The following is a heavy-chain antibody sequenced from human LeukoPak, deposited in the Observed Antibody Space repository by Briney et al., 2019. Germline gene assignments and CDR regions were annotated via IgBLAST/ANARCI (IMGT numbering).Heavy chain of an antibody. CDR3: AIRYSSSWYSDAFDI. J-gene: IGHJ3*02. Sequence: SETLSLTCTVSGGSISSYYWSWIRQPPGKGLEWIGYIYYSGSTNYNPSLKSRVTISVDTSKNQFSLKVSSVTAADMAVYYCAIRYSSSWYSDAFDIWGQGTMVTVSS. CDR1: GGSISSYY. V-gene: IGHV4-59*08. CDR2: IYYSGST. D-gene: IGHD6-13*01.